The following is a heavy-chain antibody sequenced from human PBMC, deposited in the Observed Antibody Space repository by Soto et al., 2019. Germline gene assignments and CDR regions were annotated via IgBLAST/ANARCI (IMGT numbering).Heavy chain of an antibody. Sequence: GGSLRLSCAASGFTFSSYAMSWVRQAPGKGLEWVAAISGSGGNTYYADSVKGRFTISRDKSKNTLYLQMNSLRAEDTAVYYCSKPHLGSSGAFDIWGQGTMVTVSS. CDR1: GFTFSSYA. CDR3: SKPHLGSSGAFDI. V-gene: IGHV3-23*01. CDR2: ISGSGGNT. D-gene: IGHD1-26*01. J-gene: IGHJ3*02.